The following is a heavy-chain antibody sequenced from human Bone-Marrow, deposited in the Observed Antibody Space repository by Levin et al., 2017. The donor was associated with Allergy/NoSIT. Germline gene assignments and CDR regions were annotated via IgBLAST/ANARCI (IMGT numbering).Heavy chain of an antibody. V-gene: IGHV2-5*02. Sequence: SGPTLVKPTQTLTLTCTFSGFSLTTSGVGVGWIRQPPGKALEWLALIYWDDDKRYSPSLKNRLTTTKDTSKNQVVLTMTNVDPVDTATYYCAHEFVVGYCAGGSCYETIGAFDDWGQGTLVTVSS. D-gene: IGHD2-15*01. J-gene: IGHJ4*02. CDR3: AHEFVVGYCAGGSCYETIGAFDD. CDR2: IYWDDDK. CDR1: GFSLTTSGVG.